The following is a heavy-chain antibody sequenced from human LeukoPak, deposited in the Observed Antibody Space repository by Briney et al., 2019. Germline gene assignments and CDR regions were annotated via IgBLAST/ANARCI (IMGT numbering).Heavy chain of an antibody. V-gene: IGHV3-30-3*01. CDR3: ARDLYDSSESAFDT. J-gene: IGHJ3*02. CDR1: GFTFSNYA. Sequence: GGSLRLSCAASGFTFSNYAMHWVRQAPGKGLEWVAVISYDGSNKYYADSVKGRFTISRDNSKNTLYLQMNGLRAEDTAVYYCARDLYDSSESAFDTWGQGTMVTVSS. CDR2: ISYDGSNK. D-gene: IGHD3-22*01.